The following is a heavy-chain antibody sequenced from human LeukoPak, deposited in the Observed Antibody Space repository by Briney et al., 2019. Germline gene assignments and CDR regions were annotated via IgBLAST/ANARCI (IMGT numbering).Heavy chain of an antibody. Sequence: SVKVSCKASGGTFSSYTISWVRQAPGQGLEWMGRIIPILGIANYAQKFQGRVTITADKSTSTAYMELSSLRSEDTAVYYCARGRTTVTAYYYYYMDVWGEGTTVTVSS. D-gene: IGHD4-11*01. J-gene: IGHJ6*03. V-gene: IGHV1-69*02. CDR1: GGTFSSYT. CDR3: ARGRTTVTAYYYYYMDV. CDR2: IIPILGIA.